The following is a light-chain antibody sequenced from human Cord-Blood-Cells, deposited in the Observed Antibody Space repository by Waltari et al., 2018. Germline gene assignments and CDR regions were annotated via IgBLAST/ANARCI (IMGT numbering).Light chain of an antibody. CDR3: QQYNNWPPWT. Sequence: EIVMTQSPATLSVSPGERDTLSCRASQSVSSNLAWYQQKPRQAPRLLIYGASTRATGIPARFSGSGSGTEFTLTISSLQSEDFAVYYCQQYNNWPPWTFGQGTKVEIK. V-gene: IGKV3-15*01. CDR1: QSVSSN. J-gene: IGKJ1*01. CDR2: GAS.